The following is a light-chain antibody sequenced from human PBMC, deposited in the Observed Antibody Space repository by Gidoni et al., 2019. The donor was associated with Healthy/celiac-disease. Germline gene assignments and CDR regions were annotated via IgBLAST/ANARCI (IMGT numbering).Light chain of an antibody. CDR2: DAS. J-gene: IGKJ1*01. CDR1: QSIGSW. CDR3: QQYNTYSPWT. V-gene: IGKV1-5*01. Sequence: DIQMTQSPSTLSASVGDRVTITCRASQSIGSWLAWYQQKPGKAPNLLIYDASSLESGVPSRFSGSGSGTEFTRTISSLQPDDFATYYCQQYNTYSPWTFGQGTKVEIK.